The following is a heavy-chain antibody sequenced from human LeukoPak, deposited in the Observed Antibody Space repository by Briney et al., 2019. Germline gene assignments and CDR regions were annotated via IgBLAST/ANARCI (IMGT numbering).Heavy chain of an antibody. J-gene: IGHJ4*02. CDR3: ATSTAAAGTD. CDR1: GFTFSTYA. CDR2: ISAGGDAT. V-gene: IGHV3-23*01. D-gene: IGHD6-13*01. Sequence: GGSLRLSCAASGFTFSTYAMSWVRQAPGKGLEWVCAISAGGDATFYADSVKGRFTVSRDNPKNTLSLQMNSLRGEDTAIYYCATSTAAAGTDWGQGTLVTVSS.